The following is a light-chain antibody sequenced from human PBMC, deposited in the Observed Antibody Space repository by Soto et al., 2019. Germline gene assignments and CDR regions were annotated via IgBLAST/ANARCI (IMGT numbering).Light chain of an antibody. CDR3: AAWDDNLSGLYV. CDR2: RNS. J-gene: IGLJ1*01. Sequence: QSVLTQSPSASGTPGQRVTISCSGSASTIGRNYVYWYQQLPGTAPKLLIYRNSQRPSGVPDRFSGSKSGTSASLAISGLRSEDEADYYCAAWDDNLSGLYVFGAGTKVTFL. CDR1: ASTIGRNY. V-gene: IGLV1-47*01.